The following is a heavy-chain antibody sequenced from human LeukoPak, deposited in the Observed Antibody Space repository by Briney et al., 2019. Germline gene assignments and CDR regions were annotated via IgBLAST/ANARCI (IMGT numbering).Heavy chain of an antibody. J-gene: IGHJ4*01. CDR1: GFTFSNYW. D-gene: IGHD3-16*01. CDR3: ARQGDDY. Sequence: PGGSLRLSCVASGFTFSNYWMSWVRQAPGKGLECVANIKEDGSEKYYVDSVKGRFTISRDNAKNSLYLQMNSLRAEDTAVYYCARQGDDYRGHGTLVTVSS. V-gene: IGHV3-7*01. CDR2: IKEDGSEK.